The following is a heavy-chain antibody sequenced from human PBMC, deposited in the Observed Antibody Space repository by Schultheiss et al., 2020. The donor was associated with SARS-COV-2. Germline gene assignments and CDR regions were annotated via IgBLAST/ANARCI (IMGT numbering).Heavy chain of an antibody. D-gene: IGHD3-3*01. CDR2: ISYDGSNK. J-gene: IGHJ6*02. CDR3: ARDRLFLEWLLLEDYGMDV. Sequence: GGSLRLSCAASGFTFSSYAMHWVRQAPGKGLEWVAVISYDGSNKYYADSVKGRFTISRDNSKNTLYLQMNSLRAEDTAVYYCARDRLFLEWLLLEDYGMDVWGQGTTVTV. CDR1: GFTFSSYA. V-gene: IGHV3-30*01.